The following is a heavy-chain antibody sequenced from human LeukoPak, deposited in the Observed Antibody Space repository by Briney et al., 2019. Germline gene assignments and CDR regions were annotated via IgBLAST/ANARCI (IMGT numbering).Heavy chain of an antibody. Sequence: SETLSLTCTVSGGSISSYYWSWIRQPAGKGLELIGRIYTSGSTNYNPSLKSRVTMSVDTSKNQFSLKLSSVTAADTAVYYCARDSVAGTAATFYYYYGMDVWGQGTTVTVSS. D-gene: IGHD6-19*01. CDR1: GGSISSYY. CDR2: IYTSGST. CDR3: ARDSVAGTAATFYYYYGMDV. V-gene: IGHV4-4*07. J-gene: IGHJ6*02.